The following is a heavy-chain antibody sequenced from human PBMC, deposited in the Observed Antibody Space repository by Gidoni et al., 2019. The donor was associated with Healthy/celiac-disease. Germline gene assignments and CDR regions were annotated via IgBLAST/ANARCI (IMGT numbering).Heavy chain of an antibody. CDR3: ARTRTSYYGMDV. CDR1: GFTFSSYS. CDR2: ISSSSSYI. D-gene: IGHD1-7*01. J-gene: IGHJ6*02. V-gene: IGHV3-21*01. Sequence: EVQLVASGGGLVKPGGSLRLSCAASGFTFSSYSMNWVRQAPGKGLEWVSSISSSSSYIYYADSVKGRFTISRDNAKNSLYLQMNSLRAEDTAVYYCARTRTSYYGMDVWGQGTTVTVSS.